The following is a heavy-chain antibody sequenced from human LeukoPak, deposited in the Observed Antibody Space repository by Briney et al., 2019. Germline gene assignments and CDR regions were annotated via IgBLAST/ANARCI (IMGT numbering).Heavy chain of an antibody. CDR1: GFTVSSNY. CDR2: IYSGGST. D-gene: IGHD6-13*01. Sequence: GGSLRLSCAASGFTVSSNYMSWVRQAPGKGLEWVSVIYSGGSTYYADSVKGRFTISRDNSKNTLYLQMNSLRAEDTAVYYCAKDHSSSWYLGRESGNFDYWGQGTLVTVSS. V-gene: IGHV3-53*05. J-gene: IGHJ4*02. CDR3: AKDHSSSWYLGRESGNFDY.